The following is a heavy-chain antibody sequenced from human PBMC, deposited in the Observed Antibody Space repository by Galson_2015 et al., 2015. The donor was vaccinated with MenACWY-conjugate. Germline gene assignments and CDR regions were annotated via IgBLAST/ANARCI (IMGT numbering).Heavy chain of an antibody. CDR1: GYNFITYW. CDR2: ISPIDSKT. V-gene: IGHV5-51*01. CDR3: ARHPPGGRGMDV. D-gene: IGHD1-26*01. Sequence: QSGAEVTKPGESLKISCKASGYNFITYWIGWVRQVPGKGLEWMGLISPIDSKTRYSPAFEGRVTISADNSITTAYLQWNSLQASDTAMYYCARHPPGGRGMDVWGQGTTVTVSS. J-gene: IGHJ6*02.